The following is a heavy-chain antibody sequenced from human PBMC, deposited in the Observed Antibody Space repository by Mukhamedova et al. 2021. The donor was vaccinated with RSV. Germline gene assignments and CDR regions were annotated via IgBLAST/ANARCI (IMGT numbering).Heavy chain of an antibody. CDR2: ISYDGSNK. D-gene: IGHD1-7*01. CDR3: ARDRNWNYAAYY. J-gene: IGHJ6*01. Sequence: HWVRQAPGKGLEWVAVISYDGSNKYYADSVKGRFTISRDNSKNTLYLQMNSLRAEDTAVYYCARDRNWNYAAYY. V-gene: IGHV3-30*04.